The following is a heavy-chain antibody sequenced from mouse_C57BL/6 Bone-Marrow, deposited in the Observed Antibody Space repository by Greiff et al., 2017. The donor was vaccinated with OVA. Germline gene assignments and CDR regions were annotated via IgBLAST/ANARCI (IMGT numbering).Heavy chain of an antibody. CDR3: ASAYYSDYPFAY. CDR1: GFTFSDYG. D-gene: IGHD2-5*01. CDR2: ISSGSSTI. Sequence: EVKLMESGGGLVKPGGSLKLSCAASGFTFSDYGMHWVRQAPEKGLEWVAYISSGSSTIYYADTVKGRFTISRDNAKNTLFLQMTSRRSEDTAMYYCASAYYSDYPFAYWGQGTLVTVSA. V-gene: IGHV5-17*01. J-gene: IGHJ3*01.